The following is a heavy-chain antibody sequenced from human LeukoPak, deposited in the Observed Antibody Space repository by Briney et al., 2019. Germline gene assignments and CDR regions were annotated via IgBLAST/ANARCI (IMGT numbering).Heavy chain of an antibody. CDR3: AREPPPYCSGGSCYFSDY. CDR1: GFTVSSNY. Sequence: GGSLRLSCAASGFTVSSNYMSWVRQAPGKGLEWVSVIYSGGSTYYADSAKGRFTISRDNSKNTLYLQMNSLRAEDTAVYYCAREPPPYCSGGSCYFSDYCGQGTLVTVSS. J-gene: IGHJ4*02. CDR2: IYSGGST. V-gene: IGHV3-53*01. D-gene: IGHD2-15*01.